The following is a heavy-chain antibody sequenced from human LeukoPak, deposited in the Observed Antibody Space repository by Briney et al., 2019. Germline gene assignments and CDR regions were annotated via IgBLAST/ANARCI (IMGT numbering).Heavy chain of an antibody. CDR2: IIPIFGTA. CDR1: VGTFSSYA. J-gene: IGHJ4*02. D-gene: IGHD2/OR15-2a*01. Sequence: SVKVSFKASVGTFSSYAIRWVRQAPGQGLEWMGGIIPIFGTANYAQKFQGRVTITADKSTNKAYMGLSSLISECTAVCYCARIISGFYYWGQGTLVTVST. V-gene: IGHV1-69*06. CDR3: ARIISGFYY.